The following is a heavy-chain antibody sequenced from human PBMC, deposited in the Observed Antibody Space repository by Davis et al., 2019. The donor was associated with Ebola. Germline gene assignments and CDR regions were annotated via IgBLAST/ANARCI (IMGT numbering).Heavy chain of an antibody. D-gene: IGHD1-26*01. CDR1: GYTLTELS. J-gene: IGHJ4*02. CDR2: FDPEQTET. CDR3: ARETGYYGSDYFDY. V-gene: IGHV1-24*01. Sequence: AASVKVSCKVSGYTLTELSMHWVRQAPGKGLEWMGGFDPEQTETIYAQRFKGRVTMTEDTSTDTAYMELSSLRSDDTAVYYCARETGYYGSDYFDYWGQGTLVTVSS.